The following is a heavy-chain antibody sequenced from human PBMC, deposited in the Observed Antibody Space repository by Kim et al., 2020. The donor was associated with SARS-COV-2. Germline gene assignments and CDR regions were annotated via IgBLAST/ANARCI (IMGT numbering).Heavy chain of an antibody. Sequence: GGSLRLSCAASGFSFSSDGMRWVRQAPGKGLEWVANINQDGSETHYVDSVKGRFTISRDNAKISMYLQMNNVRAEDTAVYYCAGGRRYSVPWGQGTLVTV. V-gene: IGHV3-7*01. CDR2: INQDGSET. J-gene: IGHJ5*02. CDR3: AGGRRYSVP. D-gene: IGHD2-15*01. CDR1: GFSFSSDG.